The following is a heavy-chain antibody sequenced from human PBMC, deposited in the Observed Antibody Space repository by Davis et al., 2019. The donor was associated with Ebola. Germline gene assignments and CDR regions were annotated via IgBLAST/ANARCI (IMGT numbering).Heavy chain of an antibody. Sequence: SVKVSCKTSGGPFSSHPISWVRQAPRQGLEWMGGIIPIFDTPHYAQKFQGRITITADASTSTAYMELSSLRSEDTATYFCARDFDGGNSYFDYWGPGTPVTVSS. CDR1: GGPFSSHP. D-gene: IGHD3-9*01. CDR2: IIPIFDTP. J-gene: IGHJ4*02. V-gene: IGHV1-69*13. CDR3: ARDFDGGNSYFDY.